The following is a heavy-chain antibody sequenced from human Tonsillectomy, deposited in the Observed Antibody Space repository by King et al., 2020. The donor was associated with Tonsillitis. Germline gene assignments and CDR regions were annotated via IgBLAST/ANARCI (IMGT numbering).Heavy chain of an antibody. CDR3: AQIEGYNERGHYYYGMDV. CDR2: IIPIFGTA. J-gene: IGHJ6*02. V-gene: IGHV1-69*01. CDR1: GGTFSNYA. D-gene: IGHD5-24*01. Sequence: VQLVQSGAEVKKPGSSVKVSCQASGGTFSNYAISWVRQAPGQGLEWMGGIIPIFGTANYAQKFQGRVTITADESTSTAYMELSSLRSEDTAVYYCAQIEGYNERGHYYYGMDVWGQGTTVTVSS.